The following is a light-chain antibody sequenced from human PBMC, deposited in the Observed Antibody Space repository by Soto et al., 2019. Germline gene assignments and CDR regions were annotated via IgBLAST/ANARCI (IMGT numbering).Light chain of an antibody. CDR3: QQYNNWTLT. Sequence: EVVMTQSPAIMYVSPGERATLSCRASQSVSSNLAWYQQKPGQAPRLLIYGASIRATGIPARFSGSGSGTEFTLTISSLQSEDFAIYYCQQYNNWTLTFGGGTKVDIK. CDR1: QSVSSN. CDR2: GAS. J-gene: IGKJ4*01. V-gene: IGKV3-15*01.